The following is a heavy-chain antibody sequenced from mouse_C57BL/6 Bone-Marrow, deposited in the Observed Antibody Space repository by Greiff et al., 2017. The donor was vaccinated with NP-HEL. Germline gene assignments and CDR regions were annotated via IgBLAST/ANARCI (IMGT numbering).Heavy chain of an antibody. CDR3: ARCLHAMDY. D-gene: IGHD6-2*01. V-gene: IGHV7-3*01. CDR2: IRNKANGYTT. J-gene: IGHJ4*01. CDR1: GFTFTDYY. Sequence: EVQVVESGGGLVQPGGSLSLSCAASGFTFTDYYMSWVRQPPGKALEWLGFIRNKANGYTTEYSASVKGRFTISRDNSQSILYLQMNALRAEDSANYYCARCLHAMDYWGQGTSVTVSS.